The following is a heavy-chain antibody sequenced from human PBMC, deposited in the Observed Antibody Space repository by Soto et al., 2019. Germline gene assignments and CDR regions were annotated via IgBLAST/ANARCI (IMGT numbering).Heavy chain of an antibody. J-gene: IGHJ6*02. Sequence: SVKVSCKASGDTFNSYAISWVRQAPGQGLEWMGGIIPIFAIANYAQKFQGRLTITADESTSTAYMELSSLRSEDTAVYYCARPYSSSWPPYYFYGMDVWGQGTTVTVSS. CDR1: GDTFNSYA. V-gene: IGHV1-69*13. CDR3: ARPYSSSWPPYYFYGMDV. CDR2: IIPIFAIA. D-gene: IGHD6-13*01.